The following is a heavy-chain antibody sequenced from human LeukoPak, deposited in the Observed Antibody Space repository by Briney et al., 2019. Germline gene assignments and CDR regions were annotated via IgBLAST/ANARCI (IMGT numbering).Heavy chain of an antibody. V-gene: IGHV3-23*01. CDR1: GFTFRNYA. CDR3: TKWGDYDGSTGYYDSDY. Sequence: PGASLRLSCAASGFTFRNYAMSWVHQAPGKGLEWVSAIVGNGVSTYYADSVQGRFTISRDNSKNTLYLQMNSLRAEDTALYYCTKWGDYDGSTGYYDSDYWGQGTLVTVSS. D-gene: IGHD3-9*01. J-gene: IGHJ4*02. CDR2: IVGNGVST.